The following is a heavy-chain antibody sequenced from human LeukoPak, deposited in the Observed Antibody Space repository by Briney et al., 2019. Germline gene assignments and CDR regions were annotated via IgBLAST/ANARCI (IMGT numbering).Heavy chain of an antibody. CDR1: GFSFSNAW. CDR2: IKRNTDGGTT. D-gene: IGHD4-11*01. J-gene: IGHJ6*02. Sequence: GGSLRLSCAASGFSFSNAWMSWVRQAPGKGLEWVGRIKRNTDGGTTDYAAPVKGRFTISRDDSSNTLSLQMNGLKTEDTAVYYCISGDYRGLHFYSYGMDVWGQGTTVTVSS. CDR3: ISGDYRGLHFYSYGMDV. V-gene: IGHV3-15*01.